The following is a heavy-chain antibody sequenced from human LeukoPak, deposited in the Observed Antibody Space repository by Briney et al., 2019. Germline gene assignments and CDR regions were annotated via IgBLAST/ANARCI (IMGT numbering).Heavy chain of an antibody. V-gene: IGHV3-23*01. CDR2: ISGSGGST. CDR1: GFTFSSYG. J-gene: IGHJ4*02. CDR3: AKTVSSFIYFDY. Sequence: GGSLRLSCAASGFTFSSYGMSWVRQAPGKGLEWVSAISGSGGSTYYADSVKGRFTISRDNSKNTLYLQMNSLRAEDTAVYYCAKTVSSFIYFDYWAREPWSPSPQ. D-gene: IGHD2-2*01.